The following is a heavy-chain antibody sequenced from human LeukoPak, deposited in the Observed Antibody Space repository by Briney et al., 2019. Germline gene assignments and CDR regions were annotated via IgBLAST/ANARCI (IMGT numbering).Heavy chain of an antibody. D-gene: IGHD3-22*01. V-gene: IGHV4-4*02. J-gene: IGHJ3*02. Sequence: PSETLSLTCAVSGGSINITNWWSWIRQPPGKGLEWIGEIYHSGSTEYNPSLRSRVTISVDKSKNQFSLKLTSVTAADTAVYYCARDYDSSGSDAFDIRGQGTMVTVSS. CDR2: IYHSGST. CDR1: GGSINITNW. CDR3: ARDYDSSGSDAFDI.